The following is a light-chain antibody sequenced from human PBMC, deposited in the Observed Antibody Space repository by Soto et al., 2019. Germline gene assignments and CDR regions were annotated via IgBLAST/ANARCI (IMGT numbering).Light chain of an antibody. Sequence: EIVLTQSPGTLSLSPGERATLSCRASQSVRSSYLAWYQQKPGQAPRHLIYGASSRATGIPDRFSGSGSGTDFTLTISRLEPEDCAVYYCQQYGSSPLIIFGQGTRLEI. J-gene: IGKJ5*01. CDR3: QQYGSSPLII. V-gene: IGKV3-20*01. CDR1: QSVRSSY. CDR2: GAS.